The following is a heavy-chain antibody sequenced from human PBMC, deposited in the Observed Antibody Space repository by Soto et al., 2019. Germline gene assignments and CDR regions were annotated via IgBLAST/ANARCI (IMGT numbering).Heavy chain of an antibody. Sequence: SETLSLTCAAYGGSFSGYYWSWIRQPPGKGLEWIGEINHSGSTNYNPSLKSRVTISVDTSKNQFSLKLSSVTAADTAVYYCARQLVRPYYYGMDVWGQGTTVTVSS. CDR2: INHSGST. CDR3: ARQLVRPYYYGMDV. V-gene: IGHV4-34*01. D-gene: IGHD3-10*01. CDR1: GGSFSGYY. J-gene: IGHJ6*02.